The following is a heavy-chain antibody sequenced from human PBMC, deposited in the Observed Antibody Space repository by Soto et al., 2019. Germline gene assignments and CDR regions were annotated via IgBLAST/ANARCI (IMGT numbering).Heavy chain of an antibody. V-gene: IGHV4-59*08. Sequence: SETLSLTCTVSGVSISSYYWSWIRQPPGKGLEWIGYIYYSGSTNYNPSLKSRVTISVDTSKNQFSLKLSSVTAADTAVYYCARVTAVAAYDYWGQGTLVTVSS. CDR1: GVSISSYY. CDR3: ARVTAVAAYDY. CDR2: IYYSGST. D-gene: IGHD6-19*01. J-gene: IGHJ4*02.